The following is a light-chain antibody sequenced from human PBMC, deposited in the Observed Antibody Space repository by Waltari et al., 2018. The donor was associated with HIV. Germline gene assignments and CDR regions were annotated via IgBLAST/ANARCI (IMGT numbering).Light chain of an antibody. V-gene: IGLV1-47*01. Sequence: QSVLTQPPPGQRVTISCSGSSSHIGSNYVYWYQQLPGTAPKLLIYRNNQRPSGVPDRFCGSKAGTSASLAISGLRSEDEAAYYCAAWDGSLSGRVFGGGTKLTVL. J-gene: IGLJ3*02. CDR3: AAWDGSLSGRV. CDR1: SSHIGSNY. CDR2: RNN.